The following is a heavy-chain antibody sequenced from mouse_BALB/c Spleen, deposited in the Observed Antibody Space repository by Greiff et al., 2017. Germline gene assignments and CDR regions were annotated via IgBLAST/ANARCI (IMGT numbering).Heavy chain of an antibody. CDR3: TSPARATSWFAY. Sequence: QVQLQQSGAELVRPGASVTLSCKASGYTFTDYEMHWVKQTPVHGLEWIGAIDPETGGTAYNQKFKGKATLTADKYSSTAYMELRSLTSEDSAVYYCTSPARATSWFAYWGQGTLVTVSA. D-gene: IGHD3-1*01. V-gene: IGHV1-15*01. CDR1: GYTFTDYE. J-gene: IGHJ3*01. CDR2: IDPETGGT.